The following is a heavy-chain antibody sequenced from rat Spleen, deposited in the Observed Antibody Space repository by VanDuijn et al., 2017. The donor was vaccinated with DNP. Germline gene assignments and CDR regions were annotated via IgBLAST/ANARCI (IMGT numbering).Heavy chain of an antibody. J-gene: IGHJ2*01. CDR3: ARIGPYYYSRDY. CDR1: GLSLTTNS. D-gene: IGHD1-1*01. CDR2: MWSNGGT. Sequence: QVQLKESGPGLVQPSQTLSLTCTVSGLSLTTNSISWIRQPPGKGLEWMGVMWSNGGTDYNSAIKSRLSISRDTSKSQVFLQMNSLQTEDTAMYFCARIGPYYYSRDYWGQGVMVTVSS. V-gene: IGHV2-47*01.